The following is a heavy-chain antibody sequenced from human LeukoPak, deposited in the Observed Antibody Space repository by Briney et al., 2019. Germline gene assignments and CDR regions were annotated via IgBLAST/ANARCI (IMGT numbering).Heavy chain of an antibody. J-gene: IGHJ5*02. V-gene: IGHV4-4*07. D-gene: IGHD3-10*01. CDR2: IYTSGRT. CDR1: GGSISGYY. Sequence: PSETLSLTCAVSGGSISGYYWSWIRQPAGKGLEWIGCIYTSGRTNYNPSLERRVTISVRTNNNQFFFQLSSVTGAEAAVDYCWREVVITMVRRVNMDYWFDPWGRGTLVTVSS. CDR3: WREVVITMVRRVNMDYWFDP.